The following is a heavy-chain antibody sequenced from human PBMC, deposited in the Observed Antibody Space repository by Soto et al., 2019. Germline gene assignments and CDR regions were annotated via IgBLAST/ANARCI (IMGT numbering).Heavy chain of an antibody. CDR1: GGSISEYY. CDR2: IHYTGST. V-gene: IGHV4-59*01. CDR3: ARALKVYATSGALDI. D-gene: IGHD2-8*01. J-gene: IGHJ3*02. Sequence: PXETLSLTCTVSGGSISEYYWSWIRQPPGKGLEWIGYIHYTGSTNYNPSLKSRVTISIDTSKNQLSLKLSSVTAADTAVYYCARALKVYATSGALDISGQGTIVTLF.